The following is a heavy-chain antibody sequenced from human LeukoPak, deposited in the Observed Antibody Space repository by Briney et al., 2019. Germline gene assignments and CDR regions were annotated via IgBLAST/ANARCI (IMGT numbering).Heavy chain of an antibody. V-gene: IGHV4-59*01. CDR2: IYYSGST. CDR3: AKSTMVRGALFDY. Sequence: APETLSLTCTVSGGSISSYYWSWIRQPPGKGLEWIGYIYYSGSTNYNPSLKSRVTISVDTSKNQFSLKLSSVTAADTAVYYCAKSTMVRGALFDYWGQGTLVTVSS. J-gene: IGHJ4*02. D-gene: IGHD3-10*01. CDR1: GGSISSYY.